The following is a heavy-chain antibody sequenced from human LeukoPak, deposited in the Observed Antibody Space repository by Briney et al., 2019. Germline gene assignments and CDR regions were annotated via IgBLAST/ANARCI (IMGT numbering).Heavy chain of an antibody. D-gene: IGHD4-17*01. CDR3: ARDEGKSYGDYGDDY. V-gene: IGHV3-30*02. CDR1: GFTFSSYG. J-gene: IGHJ4*02. Sequence: GGSLRLSCAASGFTFSSYGMHWVRQAPGKGLEWVAFIRYDGSNKYYADSVKGRFTISRDNSKNTLYLQMNSLRAEDTAVYYCARDEGKSYGDYGDDYWGQGTLVTVSS. CDR2: IRYDGSNK.